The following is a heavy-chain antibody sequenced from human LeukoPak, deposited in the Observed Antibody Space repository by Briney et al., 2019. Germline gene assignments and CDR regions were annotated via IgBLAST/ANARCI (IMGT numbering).Heavy chain of an antibody. Sequence: ASVTVSCKVSGYTLTELSMHWVRQAPGKGLEWMGGFGPEDGETIYAQKFQGRVTMTEDTSTDTAYMELSSLRSEDTAVYYCATDLGPIFGVTSDLDIWGQGTMVTVSS. J-gene: IGHJ3*02. CDR2: FGPEDGET. CDR1: GYTLTELS. CDR3: ATDLGPIFGVTSDLDI. D-gene: IGHD3-3*01. V-gene: IGHV1-24*01.